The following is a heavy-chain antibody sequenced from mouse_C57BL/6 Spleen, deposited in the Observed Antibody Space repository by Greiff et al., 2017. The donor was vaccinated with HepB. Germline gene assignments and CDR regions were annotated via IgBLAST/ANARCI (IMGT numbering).Heavy chain of an antibody. CDR1: GYSITSGYY. Sequence: DVQLQESGPGLVKPSQSLSLTCSVTGYSITSGYYWNWIRQFPGNKLEWMGYISYDGSNNYNPSLKNRISITRDTSKNQFFLKLNSVTTEDTATYYCARDGTTVVAKAMDYWGQGTSVTVSS. J-gene: IGHJ4*01. CDR3: ARDGTTVVAKAMDY. CDR2: ISYDGSN. D-gene: IGHD1-1*01. V-gene: IGHV3-6*01.